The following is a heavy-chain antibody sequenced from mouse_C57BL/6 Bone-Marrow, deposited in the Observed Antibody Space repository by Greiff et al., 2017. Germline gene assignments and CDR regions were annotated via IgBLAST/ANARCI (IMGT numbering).Heavy chain of an antibody. CDR2: IDPSDSYT. CDR1: GYTFTSYW. Sequence: QVQLKQSGAELVKPGASVKLSCKASGYTFTSYWMQWVKQRPGQGLEWIGEIDPSDSYTNYNQKFKGKATLTVDTSSSTAYMQLSSLTSEDSAVYYCARRGWDDYWGQGTTLTVSS. D-gene: IGHD4-1*01. CDR3: ARRGWDDY. J-gene: IGHJ2*01. V-gene: IGHV1-50*01.